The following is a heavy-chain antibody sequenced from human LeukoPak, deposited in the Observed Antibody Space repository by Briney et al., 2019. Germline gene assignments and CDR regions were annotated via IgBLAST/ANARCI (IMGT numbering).Heavy chain of an antibody. V-gene: IGHV3-30*03. CDR1: GFTFSSYG. D-gene: IGHD6-19*01. Sequence: GRSLRLSCAASGFTFSSYGMHWVRQAPGKGLEWVAVISYDGSNQYYADSVKGRFTISRDNAKNSLYLQMNSLRAEDTAVYYCARDQGSDWSLPCDYWGQGTLVSV. CDR2: ISYDGSNQ. CDR3: ARDQGSDWSLPCDY. J-gene: IGHJ4*02.